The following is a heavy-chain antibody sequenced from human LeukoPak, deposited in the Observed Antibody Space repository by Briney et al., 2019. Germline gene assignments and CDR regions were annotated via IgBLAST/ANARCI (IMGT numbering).Heavy chain of an antibody. V-gene: IGHV4-39*01. CDR2: IYYSGST. J-gene: IGHJ6*02. CDR1: GGSLSSSSYY. CDR3: ARRPLWRFGELLAYYYYYGMDV. D-gene: IGHD3-10*01. Sequence: PSETLSLTCTVSGGSLSSSSYYWGWIRQPPGKGLEWIGSIYYSGSTYYNPSLKSRVTISVDTSKNQFSLKLSSVTAADTAVYYCARRPLWRFGELLAYYYYYGMDVWGQGTTVTVSS.